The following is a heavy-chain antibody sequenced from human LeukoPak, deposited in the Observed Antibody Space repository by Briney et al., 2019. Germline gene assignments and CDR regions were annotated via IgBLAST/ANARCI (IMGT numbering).Heavy chain of an antibody. CDR3: ARHDYGDSPPDY. CDR1: GGSISSYY. J-gene: IGHJ4*02. Sequence: SETLSLTCTVSGGSISSYYWSWIRQPPGKGLEWIGYIYYSGSTNYNPSLKSRVTISVDTSKNQFSLKLSSVTAADTAVYYCARHDYGDSPPDYWGQGTLVTVSS. V-gene: IGHV4-59*08. CDR2: IYYSGST. D-gene: IGHD4-17*01.